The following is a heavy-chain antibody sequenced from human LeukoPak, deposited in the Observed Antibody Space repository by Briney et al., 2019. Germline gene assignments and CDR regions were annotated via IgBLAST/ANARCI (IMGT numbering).Heavy chain of an antibody. Sequence: APVKVSCKASGYTFTSYGISWVRQAPGQGLEWMGWISAYNGNTNYAQKLQGRVTMTTDTSTSTAYMELRSLRSEDMAVYYCARDSQYCSSTSCYFGYWGQGTLVTVSS. D-gene: IGHD2-2*01. J-gene: IGHJ4*02. CDR3: ARDSQYCSSTSCYFGY. V-gene: IGHV1-18*03. CDR2: ISAYNGNT. CDR1: GYTFTSYG.